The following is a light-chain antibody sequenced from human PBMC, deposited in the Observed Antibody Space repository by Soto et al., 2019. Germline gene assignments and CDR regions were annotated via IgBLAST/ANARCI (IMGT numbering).Light chain of an antibody. CDR3: QQYASYSYT. J-gene: IGKJ2*01. CDR2: GAS. CDR1: QSVSRTY. V-gene: IGKV3-20*01. Sequence: EIVLTQSPGTLSLSPGESATLSCRASQSVSRTYFDWYQQRPGQAPRVLMFGASNRATGIPDRFSGSGSGTDFTLSIGSLEPEDSAVYYGQQYASYSYTFGQGTKVEI.